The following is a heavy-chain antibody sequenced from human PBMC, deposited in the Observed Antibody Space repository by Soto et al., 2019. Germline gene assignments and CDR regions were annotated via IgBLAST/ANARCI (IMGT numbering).Heavy chain of an antibody. V-gene: IGHV3-30-3*01. Sequence: QVQLVESGGGVVQPGRSLRLSCAASGFTFSSYAMHWVRQAPGKGLEWVAVISYDGSNKYYADSVKGRFTISRDNSKHTLYLQMNSLRAEDTAVYYCARDPSGRFGERYFDYWGQGNLVTVSS. CDR3: ARDPSGRFGERYFDY. J-gene: IGHJ4*02. CDR2: ISYDGSNK. D-gene: IGHD3-10*01. CDR1: GFTFSSYA.